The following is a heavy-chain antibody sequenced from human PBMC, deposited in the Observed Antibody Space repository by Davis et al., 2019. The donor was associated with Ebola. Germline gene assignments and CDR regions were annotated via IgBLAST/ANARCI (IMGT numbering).Heavy chain of an antibody. V-gene: IGHV4-39*02. D-gene: IGHD2-21*01. CDR3: AREETRGSIAGWFDP. CDR2: IFYSRTP. Sequence: SETLSLTCTVSGASISNTNYFWAWIRQPPGKGLEWIGSIFYSRTPYYNPSLKSRVAMSVDTSKNQFSVRLSSLTAADTALYYCAREETRGSIAGWFDPWGQGTLVTVSS. CDR1: GASISNTNYF. J-gene: IGHJ5*02.